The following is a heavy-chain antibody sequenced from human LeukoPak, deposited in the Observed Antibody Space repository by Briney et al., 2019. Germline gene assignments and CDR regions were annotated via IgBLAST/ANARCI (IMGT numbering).Heavy chain of an antibody. V-gene: IGHV1-24*01. D-gene: IGHD5-24*01. CDR1: GYTLTELS. CDR3: ARDYRIEGYNRGVDH. Sequence: VKVSCKVSGYTLTELSMHWVRQAPGKGLEWMGGFDPEDGETIYAQKFQGRVTMTRDTSTTTVHMELSSLRSDDTAVYYCARDYRIEGYNRGVDHWGQGTLVTVSS. J-gene: IGHJ4*02. CDR2: FDPEDGET.